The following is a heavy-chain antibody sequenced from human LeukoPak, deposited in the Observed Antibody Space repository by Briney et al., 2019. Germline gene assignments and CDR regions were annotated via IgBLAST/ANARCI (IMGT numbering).Heavy chain of an antibody. V-gene: IGHV3-74*01. CDR2: IKNDGSSA. CDR3: AKSNWFDP. CDR1: GFTFSNYW. Sequence: HPGGSLRLSCATSGFTFSNYWMSWLRQVPGKGLVWVSRIKNDGSSATYAESVKGRFTISRDNARNTLYLQMNGLRVDDTAVYYCAKSNWFDPWGRGILVTVSS. J-gene: IGHJ5*02.